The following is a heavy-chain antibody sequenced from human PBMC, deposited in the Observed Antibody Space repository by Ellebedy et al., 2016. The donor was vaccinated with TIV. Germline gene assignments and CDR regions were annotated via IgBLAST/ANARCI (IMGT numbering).Heavy chain of an antibody. J-gene: IGHJ4*02. V-gene: IGHV1-2*02. CDR1: GYTFTGYY. CDR3: ARDRGYSGYDSPLYYFDY. D-gene: IGHD5-12*01. CDR2: INPNSGGT. Sequence: ASVKVSXKASGYTFTGYYMHWVRQAPGQGLEWMGWINPNSGGTNYAQKFQGRVTMTRDTSISTAYMELSRLRSDDTAVYYCARDRGYSGYDSPLYYFDYWGQGTLVTVSS.